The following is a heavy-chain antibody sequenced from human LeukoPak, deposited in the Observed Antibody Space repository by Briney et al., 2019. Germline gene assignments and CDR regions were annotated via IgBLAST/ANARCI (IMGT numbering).Heavy chain of an antibody. CDR3: ARDRRILGGPENAGDFFDF. D-gene: IGHD3-16*01. Sequence: ASVKVSCKASGYTLTDYYLHWVRQAPGQGLKWMGWINPNSGATHYAQSFQARVTMTRDTSIASSYMELTGLESDDTAVYYCARDRRILGGPENAGDFFDFWGQGSLVTISS. V-gene: IGHV1-2*02. J-gene: IGHJ4*01. CDR2: INPNSGAT. CDR1: GYTLTDYY.